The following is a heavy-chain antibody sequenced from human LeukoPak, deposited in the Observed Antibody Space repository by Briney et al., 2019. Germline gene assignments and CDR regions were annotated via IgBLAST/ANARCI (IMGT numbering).Heavy chain of an antibody. CDR3: ARADCSSTSCPDCFGI. CDR2: IYHSGST. J-gene: IGHJ3*02. Sequence: SETLSLTCTVSGGSISSGGYYWSWIRQPPGKGLEWIGYIYHSGSTYYNPSLKSRVTISVDRSKNQFSLKLSSVTAADTAVYYFARADCSSTSCPDCFGILGQGTMVTVSS. V-gene: IGHV4-30-2*01. CDR1: GGSISSGGYY. D-gene: IGHD2-2*01.